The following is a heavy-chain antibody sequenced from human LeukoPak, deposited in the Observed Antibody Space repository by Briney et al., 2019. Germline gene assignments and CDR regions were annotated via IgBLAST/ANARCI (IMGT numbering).Heavy chain of an antibody. Sequence: GASVKVSCKASGYTFTGYYMHWVRQAPGQGLEWMGWINPNSGGTKYAQNFQGRVTMTRDTSISTAYMELSRLTSDDTAIYFCARDLADDGLFDYWGQGTLVTVSS. V-gene: IGHV1-2*02. D-gene: IGHD1-1*01. CDR2: INPNSGGT. CDR3: ARDLADDGLFDY. CDR1: GYTFTGYY. J-gene: IGHJ4*02.